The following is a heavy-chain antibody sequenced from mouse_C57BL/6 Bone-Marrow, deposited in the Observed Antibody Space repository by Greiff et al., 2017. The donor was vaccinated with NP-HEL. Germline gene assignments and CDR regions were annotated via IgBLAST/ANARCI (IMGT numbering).Heavy chain of an antibody. CDR3: ARWVLRGYFDY. Sequence: QVHVKQSGAELVKPGASVKISCKASGYAFSSYWMNWVKQRPGKGLEWIGQIYPGDGDTNYNGKFKGKATLTADKSSSTAYMQLSSLTSEDSAVYFCARWVLRGYFDYWGQGTTLTVSS. D-gene: IGHD1-1*01. CDR1: GYAFSSYW. CDR2: IYPGDGDT. J-gene: IGHJ2*01. V-gene: IGHV1-80*01.